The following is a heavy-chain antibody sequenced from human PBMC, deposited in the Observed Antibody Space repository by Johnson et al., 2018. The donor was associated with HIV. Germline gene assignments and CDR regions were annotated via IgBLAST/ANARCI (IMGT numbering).Heavy chain of an antibody. D-gene: IGHD3-9*01. V-gene: IGHV3-20*04. CDR1: GFTFDDYG. Sequence: VQLVESGGGVVRPGGSLRLSCAASGFTFDDYGMSWVRQAPGKGLEWVSGINWNGGSTGYADSVKGRFTISRDNAKNSLYLQMNSLRAEDTALYYCERRPNHDILTGKGGAFDIWGQGTMVTVSS. CDR3: ERRPNHDILTGKGGAFDI. CDR2: INWNGGST. J-gene: IGHJ3*02.